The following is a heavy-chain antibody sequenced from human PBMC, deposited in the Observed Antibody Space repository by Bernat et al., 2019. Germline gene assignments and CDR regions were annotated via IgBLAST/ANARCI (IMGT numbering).Heavy chain of an antibody. Sequence: EVQLLESGGGLVQPGGSLRLSCAASGFTFSSYPMSWVRQAPGKGLEWVSLINGGGGSTYYADSVKGRFTISRDNSKNTLYLQMNSLRAEDTAVYCCAKDYDFWSGAFDYWGQGTLVTVSS. CDR3: AKDYDFWSGAFDY. J-gene: IGHJ4*02. CDR1: GFTFSSYP. D-gene: IGHD3-3*01. V-gene: IGHV3-23*01. CDR2: INGGGGST.